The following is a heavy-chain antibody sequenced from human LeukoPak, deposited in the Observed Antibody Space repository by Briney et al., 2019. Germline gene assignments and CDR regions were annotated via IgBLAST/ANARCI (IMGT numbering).Heavy chain of an antibody. Sequence: GASVKVSCKASGYTFTDYYMHWVRQAPGQGLEWIGRINPNSGGTSSARKFQGRVTVTRDTSISTVYMELSRLTSDDTAVYYCARSPSGRYGDYWGQGTLVTVSS. V-gene: IGHV1-2*06. CDR2: INPNSGGT. CDR3: ARSPSGRYGDY. J-gene: IGHJ4*02. D-gene: IGHD6-19*01. CDR1: GYTFTDYY.